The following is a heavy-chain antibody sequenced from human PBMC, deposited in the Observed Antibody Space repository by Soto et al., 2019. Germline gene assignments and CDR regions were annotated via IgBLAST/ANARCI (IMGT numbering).Heavy chain of an antibody. CDR1: GYTFTGYY. Sequence: ASVKVSCKASGYTFTGYYMHWVRQAPGQGLEWMGWINPNSGGTNYSQKFQGRVTMTRDTSISTAYMELSRLRSDDTAVYYCARDVGSGSYSTTATYYYGMDLWGQGSTVTVS. D-gene: IGHD3-10*01. CDR3: ARDVGSGSYSTTATYYYGMDL. J-gene: IGHJ6*02. CDR2: INPNSGGT. V-gene: IGHV1-2*02.